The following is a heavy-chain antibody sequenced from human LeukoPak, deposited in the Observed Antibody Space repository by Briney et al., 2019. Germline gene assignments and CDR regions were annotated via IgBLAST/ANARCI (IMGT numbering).Heavy chain of an antibody. J-gene: IGHJ3*02. V-gene: IGHV1-18*01. CDR2: ISAYNGNT. CDR1: GYTFTSYG. Sequence: ASVKVSCKASGYTFTSYGISWVRQAPGQGLEWMGWISAYNGNTNYAQKLQGRVTMTTDTSTSTAYMELRSLRSDDTAVYYCARARAHDYGDLCDAFDIWGQGTMVTVSS. CDR3: ARARAHDYGDLCDAFDI. D-gene: IGHD4-17*01.